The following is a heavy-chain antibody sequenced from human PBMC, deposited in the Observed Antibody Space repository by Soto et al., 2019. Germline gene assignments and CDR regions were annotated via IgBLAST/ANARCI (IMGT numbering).Heavy chain of an antibody. CDR2: IIPIFGTS. J-gene: IGHJ5*02. CDR1: GGTFTTYA. CDR3: ARSALPSAINNWFDP. D-gene: IGHD2-2*01. Sequence: QVHLVQSGAEVKKPGSSVKVSCKASGGTFTTYAISWVRQAPGQGLEWMGGIIPIFGTSNYAQKFQGRVTFSADTYTSTAYMELSSLRSEDTAVYYCARSALPSAINNWFDPWGQGTLVTVSS. V-gene: IGHV1-69*06.